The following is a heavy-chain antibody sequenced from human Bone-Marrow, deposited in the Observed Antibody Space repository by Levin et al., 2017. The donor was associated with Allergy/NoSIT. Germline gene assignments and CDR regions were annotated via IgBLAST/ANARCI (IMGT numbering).Heavy chain of an antibody. CDR1: GFTFSSYS. V-gene: IGHV3-21*01. CDR2: ISSSSSYI. J-gene: IGHJ4*02. D-gene: IGHD4-23*01. CDR3: ARGVYGGNSVDY. Sequence: PGESLKISCAASGFTFSSYSMNWVRQAPGKGLEWVSSISSSSSYIYYADSVKGRFTISRDNAKNSLYLQMNSLRAEDTAVYYCARGVYGGNSVDYWGQGTLVTVSS.